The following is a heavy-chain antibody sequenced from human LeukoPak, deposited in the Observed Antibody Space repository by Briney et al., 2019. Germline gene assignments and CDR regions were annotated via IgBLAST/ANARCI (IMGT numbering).Heavy chain of an antibody. CDR1: GFTFSDYY. V-gene: IGHV3-11*01. CDR3: ARVFEASYDY. J-gene: IGHJ4*02. D-gene: IGHD3-10*01. Sequence: PGGSLRLSCAASGFTFSDYYMSWNRQAPGKGLEWVYADSVKGRFTISRDNAKNSLYNSLRAEDTAVYYCARVFEASYDYWGQGTLVTASS.